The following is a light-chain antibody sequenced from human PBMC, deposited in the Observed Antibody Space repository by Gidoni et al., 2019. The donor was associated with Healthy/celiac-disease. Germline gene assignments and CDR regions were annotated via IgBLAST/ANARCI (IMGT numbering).Light chain of an antibody. J-gene: IGKJ3*01. V-gene: IGKV3-11*01. CDR1: QSVSSY. CDR2: DAS. Sequence: EIVLTQSPATLSLSPGERATLSCRASQSVSSYLAWYQQKPGQAPRLLIYDASNRATGIPARFSGSGSGTDFTLTISSREPEEFAVYYCQQRSNWPGTFGPGTKVDIK. CDR3: QQRSNWPGT.